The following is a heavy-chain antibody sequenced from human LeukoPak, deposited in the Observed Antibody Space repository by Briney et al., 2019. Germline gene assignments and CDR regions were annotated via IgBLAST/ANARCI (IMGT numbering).Heavy chain of an antibody. CDR3: ARSPERVVVAATDAFDI. Sequence: SETLSLTCTVSGGSISRYYWSWIRQPAGKGLEWIGRIYTSGSTNYNPSLKSRVTMSVDTSKNQFSLKLSSVTAADTAVYYCARSPERVVVAATDAFDIWGQGTMVTVSS. D-gene: IGHD2-15*01. CDR2: IYTSGST. J-gene: IGHJ3*02. V-gene: IGHV4-4*07. CDR1: GGSISRYY.